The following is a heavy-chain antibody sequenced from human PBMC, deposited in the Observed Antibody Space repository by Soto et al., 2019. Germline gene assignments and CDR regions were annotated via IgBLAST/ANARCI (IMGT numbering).Heavy chain of an antibody. CDR2: INSEGTNA. CDR3: AKAGAGVANFDY. CDR1: GFTFSTNL. D-gene: IGHD3-3*01. V-gene: IGHV3-74*01. Sequence: QTGGSLRLSCAASGFTFSTNLMHWVRQAPGKGLVWVSRINSEGTNAAYADSVQGRFTISRDNAKNTLYLQMNSLTGEDTAVYYCAKAGAGVANFDYWGQGTLVTVSS. J-gene: IGHJ4*02.